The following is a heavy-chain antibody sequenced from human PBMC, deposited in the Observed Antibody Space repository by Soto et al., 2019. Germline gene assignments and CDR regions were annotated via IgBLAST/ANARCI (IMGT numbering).Heavy chain of an antibody. D-gene: IGHD3-16*02. V-gene: IGHV1-69*01. CDR2: IIPIFGTA. J-gene: IGHJ6*02. Sequence: QVQLVQSGAEVKKPGSSVKVSCKASGGTFSSYAISWVRQAPGQGLEWMGGIIPIFGTANYAQKFQGRVTITADESTSTAYMELSRLRSEDTAVYYCARGGITFGGVIVYYYGMDVWGQGTTVTVSS. CDR1: GGTFSSYA. CDR3: ARGGITFGGVIVYYYGMDV.